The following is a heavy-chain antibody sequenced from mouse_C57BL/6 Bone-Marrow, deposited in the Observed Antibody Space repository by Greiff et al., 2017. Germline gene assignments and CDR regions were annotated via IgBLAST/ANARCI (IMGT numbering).Heavy chain of an antibody. D-gene: IGHD1-1*01. CDR3: ARRYYGPDY. Sequence: QVHVKQPGAELVKPGASVKMSCKASGYTFTSYWITWVKQRPGQGLEWIGDIYPGSGSTNYNEKFKSKATLTVDTSSSTAYMQLSSLTSEDSAVYYCARRYYGPDYWCQGTTLTVSS. CDR1: GYTFTSYW. V-gene: IGHV1-55*01. J-gene: IGHJ2*01. CDR2: IYPGSGST.